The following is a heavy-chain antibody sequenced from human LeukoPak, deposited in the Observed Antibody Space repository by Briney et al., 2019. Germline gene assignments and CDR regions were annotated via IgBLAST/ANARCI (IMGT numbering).Heavy chain of an antibody. D-gene: IGHD5-12*01. Sequence: GASVKVSCKASGCTFSSYAISWVRQAPGQGLEWMGGIIPIFGTANYAQKFQGRVTITADESTSTAYMELSSLRSEDTAVYYCARGYVDIVATIFYYFEYWGQGTLVTVSS. J-gene: IGHJ4*02. V-gene: IGHV1-69*13. CDR1: GCTFSSYA. CDR3: ARGYVDIVATIFYYFEY. CDR2: IIPIFGTA.